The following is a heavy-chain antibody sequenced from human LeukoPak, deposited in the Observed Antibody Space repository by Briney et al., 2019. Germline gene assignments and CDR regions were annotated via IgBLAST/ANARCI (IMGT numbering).Heavy chain of an antibody. CDR3: ARDRGGSGIDY. CDR2: IYYSGST. V-gene: IGHV4-59*01. Sequence: SETLSLTCTVSGGSISSYYWSWIRQPPGKGLEWIGYIYYSGSTNYNPSLTSRVTISVDTSKNQFSLKLSSVTAADTAVYYCARDRGGSGIDYWGQGTLVTVSS. J-gene: IGHJ4*02. D-gene: IGHD3-10*01. CDR1: GGSISSYY.